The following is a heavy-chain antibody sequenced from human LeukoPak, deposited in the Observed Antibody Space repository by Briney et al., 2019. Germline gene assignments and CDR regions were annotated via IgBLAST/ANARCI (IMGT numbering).Heavy chain of an antibody. CDR2: ITASGTAM. Sequence: GGSLRLSCAASGFTFSSYSMNWVRQAPGKGLEWVSHITASGTAMFYADSVKGRFTISRDNAKNTVYLQMNSLTAEDTAVYYCIASTITTRDFWGQGTLVTVSS. CDR3: IASTITTRDF. V-gene: IGHV3-48*01. J-gene: IGHJ4*02. CDR1: GFTFSSYS. D-gene: IGHD5/OR15-5a*01.